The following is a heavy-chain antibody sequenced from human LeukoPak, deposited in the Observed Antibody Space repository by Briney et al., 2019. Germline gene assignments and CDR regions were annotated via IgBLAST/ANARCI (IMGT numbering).Heavy chain of an antibody. V-gene: IGHV1-2*06. J-gene: IGHJ4*02. Sequence: ASVKVSCKASGYTFTSYYMHWVRQAPGQGLEWMGRINPNSGGTNYAQKFQGRVTMTRDTSISTAYMELSRLRSDDTAVYYCARNDYGGNGRDYWGQGTLVTVSS. D-gene: IGHD4-23*01. CDR1: GYTFTSYY. CDR3: ARNDYGGNGRDY. CDR2: INPNSGGT.